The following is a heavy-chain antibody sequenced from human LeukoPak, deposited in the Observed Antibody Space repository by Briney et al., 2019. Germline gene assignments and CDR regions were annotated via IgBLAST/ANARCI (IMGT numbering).Heavy chain of an antibody. CDR3: ARSIIYAVNWFDP. Sequence: ASVKVSCKASGYTFTGYYMHWVRQAPGQGLEWMGWINPNSGGTNYAQKFQGRVTMTRDTSISTAYMELSRLRSDDTAVYYCARSIIYAVNWFDPWGQGTLVTVSS. J-gene: IGHJ5*02. V-gene: IGHV1-2*02. CDR1: GYTFTGYY. CDR2: INPNSGGT. D-gene: IGHD5-24*01.